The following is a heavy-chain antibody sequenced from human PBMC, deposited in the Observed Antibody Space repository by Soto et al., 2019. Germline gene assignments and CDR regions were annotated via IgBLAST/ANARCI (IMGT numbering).Heavy chain of an antibody. V-gene: IGHV4-34*01. CDR1: GGSFSDFH. Sequence: QVQLQQWGAGLLKPSETLSLTCAVYGGSFSDFHWSWIRQPPGKGLEWIGEIHHRGNTNYNPSLRGRITIFSEKFPKSFSPKVDPGDRAGHGFYYCARTHYSMDVWDKGTTVTVSS. CDR2: IHHRGNT. J-gene: IGHJ6*03. CDR3: ARTHYSMDV.